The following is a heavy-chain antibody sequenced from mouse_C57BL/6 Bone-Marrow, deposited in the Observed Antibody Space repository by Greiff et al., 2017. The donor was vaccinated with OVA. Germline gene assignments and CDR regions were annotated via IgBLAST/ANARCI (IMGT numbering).Heavy chain of an antibody. CDR1: GYTFTSYW. D-gene: IGHD2-4*01. Sequence: QVQLQQPGAELVKPGASVKLSCKASGYTFTSYWMQWVKQGPGLGLGWIGEIDPSDSYTNYNQKFKGKATLTVDTSSSTAYMQLSSLTSEDSAVYYCARGDYDGAWFAYWGQGTLVTVSA. J-gene: IGHJ3*01. V-gene: IGHV1-50*01. CDR2: IDPSDSYT. CDR3: ARGDYDGAWFAY.